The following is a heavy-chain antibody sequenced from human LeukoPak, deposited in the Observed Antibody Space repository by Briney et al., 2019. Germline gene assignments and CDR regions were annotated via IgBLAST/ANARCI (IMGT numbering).Heavy chain of an antibody. D-gene: IGHD2-15*01. J-gene: IGHJ4*02. CDR2: ISSSGSTI. V-gene: IGHV3-48*03. Sequence: GGSLRLSCVASGFTFSNFAINWVRQTPGKGLEWVSYISSSGSTIYYADSVKGRFTISRDNAKNSLYLQMNSLRAEDTAVYYCARDYGLGYCSGGSCHKGVDYWGQGTLVTVSS. CDR1: GFTFSNFA. CDR3: ARDYGLGYCSGGSCHKGVDY.